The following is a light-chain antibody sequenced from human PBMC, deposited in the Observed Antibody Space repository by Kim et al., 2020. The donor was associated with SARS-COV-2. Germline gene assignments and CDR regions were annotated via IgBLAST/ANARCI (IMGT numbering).Light chain of an antibody. V-gene: IGKV1-33*01. Sequence: DIQMTQSPSSLSASVGDRVTITCQASQDISNYLNWYQQKPGKAPKLLIYDASNLETGAPSRFSGSGSGTDFTLTIRSLQSEDIATYYCQQYDNLPYTFGQGTKLEI. CDR3: QQYDNLPYT. CDR1: QDISNY. J-gene: IGKJ2*01. CDR2: DAS.